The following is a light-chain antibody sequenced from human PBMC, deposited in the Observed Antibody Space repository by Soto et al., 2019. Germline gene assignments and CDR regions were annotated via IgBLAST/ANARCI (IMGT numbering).Light chain of an antibody. J-gene: IGKJ4*01. CDR1: QTVSSSY. V-gene: IGKV3-20*01. CDR2: GAS. CDR3: QLYRSSPPLP. Sequence: EIVLTQSPGTLSLSPGERATLSCRASQTVSSSYLAWYQQKPGQAPRLLIYGASSRATGIPDRFSGSASGTDLPLTISRLGPEYFAVYYWQLYRSSPPLPFGGGTKVEIK.